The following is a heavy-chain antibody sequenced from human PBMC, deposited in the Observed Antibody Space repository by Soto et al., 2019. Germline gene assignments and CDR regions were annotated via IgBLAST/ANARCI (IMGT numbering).Heavy chain of an antibody. V-gene: IGHV2-5*02. CDR2: IYWDDDK. CDR1: GFSLSTSGVG. D-gene: IGHD4-4*01. Sequence: SGPTLVKPTQTLTLTCTFSGFSLSTSGVGVGWIRQPPGKALEWLALIYWDDDKRYSPSLKSRITITKDTSKNQVVLTMNNMDPVDTATYYCAHTIVSVTYDYWGKGTLVTVSS. J-gene: IGHJ4*02. CDR3: AHTIVSVTYDY.